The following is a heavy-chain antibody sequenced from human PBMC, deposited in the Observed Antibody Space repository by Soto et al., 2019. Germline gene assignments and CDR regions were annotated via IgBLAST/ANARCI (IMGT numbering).Heavy chain of an antibody. D-gene: IGHD2-2*01. J-gene: IGHJ6*02. V-gene: IGHV3-74*01. CDR1: GFTFSPHL. CDR2: INQDGSTT. CDR3: GRGGSTSPNVMDV. Sequence: EVQLAESGGGLVQPGGSLRLSCAASGFTFSPHLMHWVRQAPGKGLVWVSRINQDGSTTDYADSVKGRFTISRDNAKNTFFLQMNSLRAEDTAVYYCGRGGSTSPNVMDVWGQGTTVIVSS.